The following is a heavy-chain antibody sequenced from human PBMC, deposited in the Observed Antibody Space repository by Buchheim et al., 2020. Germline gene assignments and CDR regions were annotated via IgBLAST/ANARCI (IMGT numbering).Heavy chain of an antibody. V-gene: IGHV4-39*01. Sequence: QLQLQESRPGLVKPSETLSLTCTVSGGSISSSTYYWGWIRQPPGKGLEWIGSIYYSGTTYFNPSLKSRVTISVDTSKNQFSLKLSSVTAADTAVYYCARLCGSYCPFDYWGQGTL. CDR2: IYYSGTT. CDR3: ARLCGSYCPFDY. CDR1: GGSISSSTYY. D-gene: IGHD1-26*01. J-gene: IGHJ4*02.